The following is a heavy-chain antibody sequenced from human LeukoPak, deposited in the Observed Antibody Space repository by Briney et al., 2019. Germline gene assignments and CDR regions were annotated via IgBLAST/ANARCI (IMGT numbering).Heavy chain of an antibody. CDR1: GFTFSSYS. D-gene: IGHD4-17*01. J-gene: IGHJ6*03. V-gene: IGHV3-21*01. CDR3: ARDPYGDYSSAYYYYYMDV. CDR2: ISSSSYI. Sequence: GGSLRLSCAASGFTFSSYSMNWVRQALGKGLEWVSSISSSSYIYYADSVKGRFTISRDNAKNSLYLQMNSLRAEDTAVYYCARDPYGDYSSAYYYYYMDVWGKGTTVTVSS.